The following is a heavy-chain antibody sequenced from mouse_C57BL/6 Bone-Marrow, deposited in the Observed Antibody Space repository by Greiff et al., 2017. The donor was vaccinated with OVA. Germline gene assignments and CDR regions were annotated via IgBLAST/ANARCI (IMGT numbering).Heavy chain of an antibody. CDR1: GYTFTSYW. J-gene: IGHJ4*01. Sequence: VQLQQPGAELVMPGASVKLSCKASGYTFTSYWLHWVKQRPGQGLEWIGEIDPSDSYTNYNQKFKGKSTLTVDKSSSTAYMQLSSLTSEDSAVYYCARYRGDYWGQGTSVTVSS. V-gene: IGHV1-69*01. CDR3: ARYRGDY. CDR2: IDPSDSYT.